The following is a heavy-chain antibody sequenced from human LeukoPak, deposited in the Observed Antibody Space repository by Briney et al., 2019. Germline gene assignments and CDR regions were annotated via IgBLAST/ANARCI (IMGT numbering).Heavy chain of an antibody. J-gene: IGHJ2*01. CDR3: TKSAVPNYWYFDL. Sequence: GESLKISCKGSGYNFANYWIGWVRQMPGKGLEWVGIIYPGDSDTTYSPSFHGHVTIPVDTSIGTAYLQWSSLKASDTAIYYCTKSAVPNYWYFDLWGRGTLVTVSS. V-gene: IGHV5-51*01. CDR2: IYPGDSDT. D-gene: IGHD1-1*01. CDR1: GYNFANYW.